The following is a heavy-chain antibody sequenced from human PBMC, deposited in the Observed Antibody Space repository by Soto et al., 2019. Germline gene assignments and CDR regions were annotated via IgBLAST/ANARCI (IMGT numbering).Heavy chain of an antibody. J-gene: IGHJ5*02. CDR3: ARDYCSGGSCYSSGSWFDP. CDR1: GGTSSSYA. Sequence: GASVKVSCKASGGTSSSYAISWVRQAPGQGLEWMGGIIPIFGTANYAQKFQGRVTITADESTSTAYVELSSLRSEDTAVYYCARDYCSGGSCYSSGSWFDPWGQGTLVTVSS. V-gene: IGHV1-69*13. D-gene: IGHD2-15*01. CDR2: IIPIFGTA.